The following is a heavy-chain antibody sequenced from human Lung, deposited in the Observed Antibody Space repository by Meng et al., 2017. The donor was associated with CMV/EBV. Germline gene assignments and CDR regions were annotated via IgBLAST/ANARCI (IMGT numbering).Heavy chain of an antibody. CDR2: INHSGST. Sequence: SETLSLTCAVYGGSFSGYYWSWIRQPPGKGLEWIGQINHSGSTNYNPSHKSRVTISVDTSNNQFSLKLSSVTAADTAVYYCARGLSCPLYCRSTSCYCYYGMDVWGQGTTVTVSS. CDR1: GGSFSGYY. V-gene: IGHV4-34*01. CDR3: ARGLSCPLYCRSTSCYCYYGMDV. D-gene: IGHD2-2*01. J-gene: IGHJ6*02.